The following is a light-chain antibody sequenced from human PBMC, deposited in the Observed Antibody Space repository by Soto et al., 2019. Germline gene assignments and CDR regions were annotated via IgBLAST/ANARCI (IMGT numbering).Light chain of an antibody. J-gene: IGKJ3*01. Sequence: AIHMTQSPSSLSASVGDRVTITCRASQGIRNDLDWFQQKPGKAPKLLISAASNFQSGVPARFSGSGSGTDFTLTISSLQPEDFATYYCLQKYFYPFTFGPGTKVDIK. CDR3: LQKYFYPFT. CDR2: AAS. CDR1: QGIRND. V-gene: IGKV1-6*01.